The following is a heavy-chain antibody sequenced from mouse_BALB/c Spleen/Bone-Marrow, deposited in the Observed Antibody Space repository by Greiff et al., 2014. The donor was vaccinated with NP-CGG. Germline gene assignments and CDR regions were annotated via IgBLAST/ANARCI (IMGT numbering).Heavy chain of an antibody. CDR2: INPSNGRS. J-gene: IGHJ1*01. CDR3: ARYNAYDWYLDV. CDR1: GYTFTSYW. D-gene: IGHD2-2*01. Sequence: VKLMESGAELVKPGASVKLSCKASGYTFTSYWMHWVKQRPGQGLEWIGEINPSNGRSNYSEKFKSKATLTVDKSSSTTYMQRSSLTSEDSAVYAGARYNAYDWYLDVWGAGTTVTVYS. V-gene: IGHV1S81*02.